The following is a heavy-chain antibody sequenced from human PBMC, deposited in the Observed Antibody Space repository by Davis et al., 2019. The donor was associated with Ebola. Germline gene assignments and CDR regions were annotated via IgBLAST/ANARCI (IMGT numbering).Heavy chain of an antibody. V-gene: IGHV3-23*01. Sequence: GESLKISCTVSGIPLTNFGIRWVRQAPGQGLELLSTIRTSATPHYPDSVKGRFTVSRDNSRNTVYLQMDSLRAEDTALYYCSTYGFAWYYFANWGQGALVTVSS. CDR2: IRTSATP. CDR3: STYGFAWYYFAN. CDR1: GIPLTNFG. D-gene: IGHD3-9*01. J-gene: IGHJ4*02.